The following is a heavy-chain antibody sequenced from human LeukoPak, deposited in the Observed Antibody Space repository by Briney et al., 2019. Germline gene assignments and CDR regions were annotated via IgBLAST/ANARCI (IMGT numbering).Heavy chain of an antibody. CDR2: ISYDGSNK. D-gene: IGHD5-18*01. Sequence: GGSLRLSCAASGFTFSSYGMHWVRQAPGKGLEWVAVISYDGSNKYYADSVKGRFTISRDNSKNTLYLQMNSLRAEDTAVYYCAKPKLDTAMVLYYFDYWGQGTLVTVSS. CDR1: GFTFSSYG. V-gene: IGHV3-30*18. J-gene: IGHJ4*02. CDR3: AKPKLDTAMVLYYFDY.